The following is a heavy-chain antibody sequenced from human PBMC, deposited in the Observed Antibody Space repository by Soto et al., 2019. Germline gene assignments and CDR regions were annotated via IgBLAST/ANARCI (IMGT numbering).Heavy chain of an antibody. CDR1: GFTFSSYG. J-gene: IGHJ4*01. CDR3: ARDYDSSGYPRYYFDY. V-gene: IGHV3-33*01. Sequence: GGSLRLSCAASGFTFSSYGMHWVRQAPGKGLEWVAVIWYDGSNKYYADSVKGRFTISRDNSKNTLYLQMNSLRAEDTAVYYCARDYDSSGYPRYYFDYWGHGTLVTVSS. CDR2: IWYDGSNK. D-gene: IGHD3-22*01.